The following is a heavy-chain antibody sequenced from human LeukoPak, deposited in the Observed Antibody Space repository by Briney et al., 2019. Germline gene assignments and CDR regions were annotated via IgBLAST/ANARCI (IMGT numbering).Heavy chain of an antibody. CDR1: GFTFSSYS. CDR2: ISSSSSYI. CDR3: ARDNMVRAYYYYGMDV. J-gene: IGHJ6*02. V-gene: IGHV3-21*01. D-gene: IGHD3-10*01. Sequence: TGGSLRLSCAASGFTFSSYSMNWVRQAPGKGLEWVSSISSSSSYIYYADSVKGRFTISRDNAKNSLYLQMNSLRAEDTAVYYCARDNMVRAYYYYGMDVWGQGTTVTVSS.